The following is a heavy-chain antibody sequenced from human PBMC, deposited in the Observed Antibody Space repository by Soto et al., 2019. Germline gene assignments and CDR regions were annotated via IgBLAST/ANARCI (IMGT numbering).Heavy chain of an antibody. CDR2: IKQDGSEK. V-gene: IGHV3-7*01. J-gene: IGHJ4*02. D-gene: IGHD3-22*01. CDR3: ARDIYVYYDSSGYRIH. Sequence: GGSLRLSCAASGFTFSSYWMSWVRQAPGKGLEWVANIKQDGSEKYHVDSVKGRFTISRDNAKNSLYLQMNSLRAEDTAVYYCARDIYVYYDSSGYRIHWGQGTLVTVSS. CDR1: GFTFSSYW.